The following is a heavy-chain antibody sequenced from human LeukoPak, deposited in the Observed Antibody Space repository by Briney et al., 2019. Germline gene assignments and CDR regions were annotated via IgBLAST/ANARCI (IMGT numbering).Heavy chain of an antibody. J-gene: IGHJ4*02. D-gene: IGHD2-15*01. Sequence: QAGGSLRLSCAASGFTFSMYSMNWVRQAPGKGLEWVSAISGSGGSTYYADSVKGRFTISRDNSKNTLYLQMNSLRAEDTAVYYCAKDQFGYCSGGSCPGGSSTWGQGTLVTVSS. CDR2: ISGSGGST. V-gene: IGHV3-23*01. CDR1: GFTFSMYS. CDR3: AKDQFGYCSGGSCPGGSST.